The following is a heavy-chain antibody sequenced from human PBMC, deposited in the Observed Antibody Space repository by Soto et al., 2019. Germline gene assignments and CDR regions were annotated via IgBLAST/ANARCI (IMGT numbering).Heavy chain of an antibody. V-gene: IGHV1-69*05. CDR2: IIPIFGTA. D-gene: IGHD6-13*01. CDR3: AIRVSSWSYFDY. CDR1: GGTFSSYA. J-gene: IGHJ4*02. Sequence: SVKVSCKASGGTFSSYAISWVRQAPGQGLEWMGGIIPIFGTANYAQKFQGRVTITTDKSTSTAYMELSSLRSEDTAVYYCAIRVSSWSYFDYWGQGTLVTVSS.